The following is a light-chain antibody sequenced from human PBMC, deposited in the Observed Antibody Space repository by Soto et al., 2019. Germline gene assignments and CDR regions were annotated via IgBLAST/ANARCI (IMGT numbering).Light chain of an antibody. V-gene: IGKV2-28*01. CDR2: LAS. Sequence: DIVMTQSPLSLPVTPGESASISCRSSQSLLHTNGYNYVDWYLQKPGQSPQLLISLASNRASGGPDRFSGIGSGKDFTLKISRVEAEDVGVYYRMQGLQTPPYPFGQGTKVEIK. J-gene: IGKJ2*01. CDR1: QSLLHTNGYNY. CDR3: MQGLQTPPYP.